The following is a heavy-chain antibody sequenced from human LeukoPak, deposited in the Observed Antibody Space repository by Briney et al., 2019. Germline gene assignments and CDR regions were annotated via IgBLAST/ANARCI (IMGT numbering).Heavy chain of an antibody. CDR2: IKQDGSER. Sequence: GGSLRLSCEGSGFTFSTYWMSWVRQAPGKGLEWVANIKQDGSERDYVDSVKGRFTISRDNAKNSLYLQMNSLRAEDTALYYCARRLAVTFPFDYRGQGTLVTVSS. CDR1: GFTFSTYW. V-gene: IGHV3-7*03. D-gene: IGHD6-19*01. CDR3: ARRLAVTFPFDY. J-gene: IGHJ4*02.